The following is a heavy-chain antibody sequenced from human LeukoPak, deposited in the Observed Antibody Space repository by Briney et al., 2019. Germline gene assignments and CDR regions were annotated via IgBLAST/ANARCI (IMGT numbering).Heavy chain of an antibody. J-gene: IGHJ4*02. D-gene: IGHD2-21*01. Sequence: TLSLTCTVSGGSISSGDYYWSWTRQHPGRALEWIGYIYYGGNAYYNPSLKSRVTISLDTSQNKFSLKLSSVTAADTAVYYCASGGALIATLAYWGQGTLVTVSS. CDR3: ASGGALIATLAY. CDR1: GGSISSGDYY. CDR2: IYYGGNA. V-gene: IGHV4-31*03.